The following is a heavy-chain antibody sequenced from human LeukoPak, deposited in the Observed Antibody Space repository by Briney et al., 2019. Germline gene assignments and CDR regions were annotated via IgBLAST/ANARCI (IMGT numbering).Heavy chain of an antibody. J-gene: IGHJ4*02. CDR2: IYHHGAT. D-gene: IGHD5-12*01. V-gene: IGHV4-4*02. CDR3: ARGPSVAAHLDY. CDR1: GGSISSNNW. Sequence: SETLCLTCAVSGGSISSNNWWSWVRQPPGKGLEWIGEIYHHGATNYNPSLKSRITLSVDKSKNQFSLELSSVTAADTAVYYCARGPSVAAHLDYWGQGTLVTVSS.